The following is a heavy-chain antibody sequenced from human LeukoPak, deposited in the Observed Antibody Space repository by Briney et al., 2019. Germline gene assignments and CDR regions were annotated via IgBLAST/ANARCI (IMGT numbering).Heavy chain of an antibody. Sequence: ASVKVSCKASGYTFTSYAMHWVRQAPGQRLEWMGWINAGNDNTKYSQKFQGRVTITRDTSASTAYMELSSLRSVDTAVYYCARDLGYCTGGTCYPNWFDPRGQGTLVTVSS. J-gene: IGHJ5*02. CDR3: ARDLGYCTGGTCYPNWFDP. D-gene: IGHD2-15*01. V-gene: IGHV1-3*01. CDR2: INAGNDNT. CDR1: GYTFTSYA.